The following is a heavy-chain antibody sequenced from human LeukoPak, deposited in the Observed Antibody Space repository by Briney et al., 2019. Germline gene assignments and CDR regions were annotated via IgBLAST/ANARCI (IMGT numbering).Heavy chain of an antibody. V-gene: IGHV3-11*04. CDR3: ARMRGRYCSSNGCYVEY. CDR1: GFTFSDYY. CDR2: ISSSGSTI. J-gene: IGHJ4*02. D-gene: IGHD2-2*01. Sequence: GGSLRLSCAASGFTFSDYYMSWIRQAPGKGLEWVSYISSSGSTIYYADSVKGRFTISRDNSKNTLYLQMNSLRVEDTAVYYCARMRGRYCSSNGCYVEYWGQGALVTVSS.